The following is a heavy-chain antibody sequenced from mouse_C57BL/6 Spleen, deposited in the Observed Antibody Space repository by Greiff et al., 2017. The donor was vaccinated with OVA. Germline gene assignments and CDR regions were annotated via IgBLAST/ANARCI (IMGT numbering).Heavy chain of an antibody. D-gene: IGHD1-1*01. CDR2: IYPGSGNT. V-gene: IGHV1-76*01. CDR1: GYTFTDYY. CDR3: ARGYYGSSWFAY. J-gene: IGHJ3*01. Sequence: QVQLKESGAELVRPGASVKLSCKASGYTFTDYYINWVKQRPGQGLEWIARIYPGSGNTYYNEKFKGKATLTAEKSSSTAYMQLSSLTSEDSAVYFCARGYYGSSWFAYWGQGTLVTVSA.